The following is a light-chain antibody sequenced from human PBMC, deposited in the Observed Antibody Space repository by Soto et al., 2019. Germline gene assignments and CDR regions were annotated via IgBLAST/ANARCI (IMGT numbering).Light chain of an antibody. CDR2: AAS. J-gene: IGKJ1*01. Sequence: TQPPSFLYSSNGDRATITCQASQDISNYLNWYQQKPGKAPKLLIYAASTLQSGVPSRFSGSGSGTDFTLTICGLQSEDFTTYYCQQYYSYLRRFGQGTKVDI. CDR1: QDISNY. V-gene: IGKV1-8*01. CDR3: QQYYSYLRR.